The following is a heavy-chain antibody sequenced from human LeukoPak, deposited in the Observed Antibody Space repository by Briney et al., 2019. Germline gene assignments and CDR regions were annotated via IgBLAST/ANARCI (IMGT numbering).Heavy chain of an antibody. CDR1: GGSFSGYY. V-gene: IGHV4-34*01. CDR2: INHSGST. D-gene: IGHD3-10*01. Sequence: SETLSLTCAVYGGSFSGYYWSWIRQPPGKGLEWIGEINHSGSTNYNPSLKSRVTISVDTSKNQFSLKLSSVTAADTAVYYRAREGYYGSGSNWFDPWGQGTLVTVSS. CDR3: AREGYYGSGSNWFDP. J-gene: IGHJ5*02.